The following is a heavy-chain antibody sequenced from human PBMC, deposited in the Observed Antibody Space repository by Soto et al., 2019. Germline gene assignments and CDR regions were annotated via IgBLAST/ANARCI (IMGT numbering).Heavy chain of an antibody. Sequence: TLSLTCTVSGGSISSGGYYWSWIRQHPGKGLEWIGYIYYSGSTYYNPSLKSRVTISVDTSKNQFSLKLSSVTAADTAVYYCARSSAAGTFDYWGQGTLVTVSS. V-gene: IGHV4-31*03. CDR1: GGSISSGGYY. CDR3: ARSSAAGTFDY. CDR2: IYYSGST. D-gene: IGHD1-7*01. J-gene: IGHJ4*02.